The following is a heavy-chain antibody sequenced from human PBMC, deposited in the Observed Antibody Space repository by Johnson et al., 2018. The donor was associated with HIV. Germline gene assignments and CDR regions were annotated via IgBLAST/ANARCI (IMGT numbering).Heavy chain of an antibody. CDR1: GFTFNSYV. CDR2: ITGSGGT. D-gene: IGHD3-22*01. CDR3: ARGQRITMIVVVTLDAFDI. Sequence: VQLVESGGGLVQPGGSLRLSCAASGFTFNSYVMSWVRQDPGKGLEWVSSITGSGGTYYADSVKGRFTISRDNSKNTLYLQMNSLRAEDTAVYYCARGQRITMIVVVTLDAFDIWGQGTMVTVSS. J-gene: IGHJ3*02. V-gene: IGHV3-23*04.